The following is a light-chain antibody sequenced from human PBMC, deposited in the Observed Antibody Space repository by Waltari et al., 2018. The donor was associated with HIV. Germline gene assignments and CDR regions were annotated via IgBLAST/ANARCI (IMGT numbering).Light chain of an antibody. Sequence: SYELTQPPSVSVSPGQTATITCSGDALPTHFAYWYQQKPGQAPLLVIYKDSGRPSGIPDRFSGSNSGTTVTLIISGVQAEDEADYYCESADSTGNYWAFGGGTKLTVL. CDR3: ESADSTGNYWA. J-gene: IGLJ2*01. CDR1: ALPTHF. V-gene: IGLV3-25*03. CDR2: KDS.